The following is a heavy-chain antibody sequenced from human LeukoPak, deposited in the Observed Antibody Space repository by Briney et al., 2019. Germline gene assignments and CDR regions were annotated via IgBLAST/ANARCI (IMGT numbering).Heavy chain of an antibody. D-gene: IGHD3-22*01. CDR1: GGTFISYA. CDR2: IIPIFGTA. Sequence: ASVTVSSAASGGTFISYAISWVRQAPGQGLEWIGGIIPIFGTANYAQKFQGRVTITADESTSTAYMELSSLRSEDTAVYYCARELSDSSGYLDIWGQGTMVTVSS. J-gene: IGHJ3*02. V-gene: IGHV1-69*01. CDR3: ARELSDSSGYLDI.